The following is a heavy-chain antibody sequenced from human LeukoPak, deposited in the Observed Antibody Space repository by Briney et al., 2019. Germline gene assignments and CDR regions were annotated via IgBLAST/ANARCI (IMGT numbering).Heavy chain of an antibody. CDR3: TKERRRDDILTGSFSD. J-gene: IGHJ4*02. CDR2: IKHDGSVQ. Sequence: GGSLRLSCAASGFTFSSYWMSWVRQAPGKGLEWVANIKHDGSVQYCVDSVKGRFTISRDNAKNSLYLQMNSLRAEDTAVYYCTKERRRDDILTGSFSDWGQGILVTVSS. V-gene: IGHV3-7*01. D-gene: IGHD3-9*01. CDR1: GFTFSSYW.